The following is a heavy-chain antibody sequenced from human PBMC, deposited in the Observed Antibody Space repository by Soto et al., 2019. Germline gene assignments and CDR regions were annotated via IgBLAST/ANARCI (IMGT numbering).Heavy chain of an antibody. CDR2: ISAYNGNT. J-gene: IGHJ6*02. Sequence: QVQLVQSGAEVKKPGASVKVSCKASGYTFTSYGISWVRQAPGQGLEGMGWISAYNGNTNYAQKFQGRMTMTTDTSTSTAYMALSSLTSDATAVYYCARGGKYSTNGVCSLYGMDVWGQGTTVTVSS. CDR3: ARGGKYSTNGVCSLYGMDV. D-gene: IGHD2-8*01. CDR1: GYTFTSYG. V-gene: IGHV1-18*01.